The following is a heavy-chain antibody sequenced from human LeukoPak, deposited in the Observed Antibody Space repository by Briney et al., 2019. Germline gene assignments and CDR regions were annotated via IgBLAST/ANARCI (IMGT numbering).Heavy chain of an antibody. CDR3: AKLVGATSFDY. CDR2: ISYDGSNK. V-gene: IGHV3-30*18. CDR1: GFTFSSHG. D-gene: IGHD1-26*01. J-gene: IGHJ4*02. Sequence: GRSLRLSCAASGFTFSSHGMHWVRQAPGKGLEWVAVISYDGSNKYYADSVKGRFTISRDNSKNTLYLQMNSLRAEDTAVYYCAKLVGATSFDYWGQGTLVTVSS.